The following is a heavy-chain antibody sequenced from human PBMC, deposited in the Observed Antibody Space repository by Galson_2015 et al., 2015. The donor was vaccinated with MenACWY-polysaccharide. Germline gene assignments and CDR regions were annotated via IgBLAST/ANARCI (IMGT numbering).Heavy chain of an antibody. CDR1: GFSLRTRGLR. Sequence: PALVNPTQPLTLPCAFSGFSLRTRGLRVIWIRQPPGKALEWLARIDWDDRKFYSTSLKTRPTISKDTSKNQMILTMTNMAPVDTATYYCVRSPVGSAGYLDLWGRGTLFTVSS. J-gene: IGHJ2*01. CDR2: IDWDDRK. D-gene: IGHD3-10*01. CDR3: VRSPVGSAGYLDL. V-gene: IGHV2-70*04.